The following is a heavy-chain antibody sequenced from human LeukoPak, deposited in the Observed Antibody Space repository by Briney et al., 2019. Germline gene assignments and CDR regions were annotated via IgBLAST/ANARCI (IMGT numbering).Heavy chain of an antibody. J-gene: IGHJ4*02. V-gene: IGHV3-23*01. CDR3: TRGGRFDGDTVTSLGFDY. D-gene: IGHD4-17*01. CDR2: ISGSGGST. CDR1: GFTFSSYA. Sequence: PGGSLRLSCAASGFTFSSYAMSWVRQAPGKGLDWVSAISGSGGSTYYGDSVKGRFTISRDNSKNTLYLQMNSLRVDDMAVYYCTRGGRFDGDTVTSLGFDYWGQGTLVTVCS.